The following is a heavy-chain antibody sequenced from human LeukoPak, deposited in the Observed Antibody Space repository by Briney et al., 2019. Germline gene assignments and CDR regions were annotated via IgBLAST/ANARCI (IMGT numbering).Heavy chain of an antibody. J-gene: IGHJ6*02. Sequence: PGGSLRLSCAASGFTFSSYGMHWVRQAPGKGLEWVAVVTYDGSKTYYVDSVKGRFTISRDNSKNTLFLQMNSLRAEDTGVYYCARDHHDSGGTSYYYHFGMDVWGQGTTVTVSS. D-gene: IGHD2-15*01. V-gene: IGHV3-30*03. CDR1: GFTFSSYG. CDR3: ARDHHDSGGTSYYYHFGMDV. CDR2: VTYDGSKT.